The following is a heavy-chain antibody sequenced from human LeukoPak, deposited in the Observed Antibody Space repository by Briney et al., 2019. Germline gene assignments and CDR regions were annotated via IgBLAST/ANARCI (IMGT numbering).Heavy chain of an antibody. V-gene: IGHV3-23*01. CDR2: ISGSGGST. J-gene: IGHJ4*02. CDR1: GFTFSSYA. D-gene: IGHD3-22*01. CDR3: YYYDSSGYSDFDY. Sequence: GGSLRLSCAPSGFTFSSYAMSWVRQAPGKGLEWVSAISGSGGSTYYADSVKGRFTISRDNSKNTLYLQMNSLRAEDTAVYYPYYYDSSGYSDFDYWGQGTLVTVSS.